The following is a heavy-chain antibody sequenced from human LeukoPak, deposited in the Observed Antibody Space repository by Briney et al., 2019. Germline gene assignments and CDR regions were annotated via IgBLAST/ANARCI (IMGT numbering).Heavy chain of an antibody. CDR3: ARDGGYDSLNYYYYGMDV. V-gene: IGHV4-4*07. D-gene: IGHD5-12*01. J-gene: IGHJ6*02. CDR2: IYISGST. CDR1: GASINSHY. Sequence: SETLSLTCTVSGASINSHYWSWIRQPAGKGLEWIGRIYISGSTNYNSSLQSRVTMSVDTSKNQFSLKLTSVTAADTAVYYCARDGGYDSLNYYYYGMDVWGQGTTVTVSS.